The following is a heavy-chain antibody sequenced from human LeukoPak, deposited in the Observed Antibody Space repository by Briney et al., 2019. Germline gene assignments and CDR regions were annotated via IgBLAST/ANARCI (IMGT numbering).Heavy chain of an antibody. CDR1: GYSISSGYY. CDR2: IYHSRST. J-gene: IGHJ5*02. D-gene: IGHD3-9*01. V-gene: IGHV4-38-2*02. Sequence: SETLSLTCTVSGYSISSGYYWGWIRQPPGKGLEWIGSIYHSRSTYYNPSLKSRVTISVDTSKNQFSLKLSSVTAADTAVYYCARAHYDILTGYQNWFDPWGQGTLVTVSS. CDR3: ARAHYDILTGYQNWFDP.